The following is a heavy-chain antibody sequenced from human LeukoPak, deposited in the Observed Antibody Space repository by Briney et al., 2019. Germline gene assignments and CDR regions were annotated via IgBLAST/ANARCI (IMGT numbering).Heavy chain of an antibody. CDR1: GGTFSSDT. D-gene: IGHD1-14*01. Sequence: ASVKFSCKASGGTFSSDTISWVRQAPGQGLEWMGRIIPILGIANYAQKFQGRVTITADKSTSTAYMELSSLRSEDTAVYYCARILTPGYYGMDVWGQGTTVTVSS. J-gene: IGHJ6*02. CDR2: IIPILGIA. V-gene: IGHV1-69*02. CDR3: ARILTPGYYGMDV.